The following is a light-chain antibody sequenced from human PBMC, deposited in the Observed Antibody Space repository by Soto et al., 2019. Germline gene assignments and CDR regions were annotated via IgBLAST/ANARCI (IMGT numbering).Light chain of an antibody. CDR3: QQRSNWPPLT. V-gene: IGKV3-11*01. J-gene: IGKJ4*01. Sequence: EIVLTQSPATLSLSPGERATLSCRASRSVSSSLAWYQQKPGQAPRLLIYDASSRATGIPARFSGSGSGTDFTLTISSLEPEDFAVYYCQQRSNWPPLTFGGGTKVEIK. CDR2: DAS. CDR1: RSVSSS.